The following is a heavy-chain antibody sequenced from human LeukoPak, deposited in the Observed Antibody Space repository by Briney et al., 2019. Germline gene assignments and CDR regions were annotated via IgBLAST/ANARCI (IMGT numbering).Heavy chain of an antibody. D-gene: IGHD5-12*01. CDR3: ARVATIGRHYYYGMDV. CDR1: GGSISNYY. CDR2: IYYSGST. Sequence: PSETLSLTCTVSGGSISNYYWSWIRQPPGKGLEWIGYIYYSGSTNYNPSLKSRVTISVDTSKNQFSLKLSSVTAADTAVYYCARVATIGRHYYYGMDVWGKGTTVTVSS. J-gene: IGHJ6*04. V-gene: IGHV4-59*01.